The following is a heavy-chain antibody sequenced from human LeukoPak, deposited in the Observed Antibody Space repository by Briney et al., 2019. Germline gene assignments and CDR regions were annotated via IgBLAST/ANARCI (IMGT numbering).Heavy chain of an antibody. CDR2: IRFDGSNI. J-gene: IGHJ3*02. V-gene: IGHV3-30*02. Sequence: QPGGSLRLSCATSGFTFSSYGMHWVRQAPGKGLEWVAFIRFDGSNIYYADSVKGRFTISRDNSKNTLYLQMNSLRPEDTAVYYCAKVGGRGRHNWNDDAFDIWGQGTMVTVSS. CDR3: AKVGGRGRHNWNDDAFDI. CDR1: GFTFSSYG. D-gene: IGHD1-20*01.